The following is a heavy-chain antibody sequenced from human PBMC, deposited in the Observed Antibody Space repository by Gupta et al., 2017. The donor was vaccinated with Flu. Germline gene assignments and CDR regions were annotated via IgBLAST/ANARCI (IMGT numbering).Heavy chain of an antibody. CDR3: GDSPPAPQGLHS. CDR1: GFSLSTTGVG. Sequence: QITLNESGPTLVKATQTLTQTCTFSGFSLSTTGVGVGWVRQPPGKGLECLAVIFWNNDKAYIPSLRSRLNIKKGASRNQIVLIIENKDXAXTATYYXGDSPPAPQGLHSWGQGTPITGSS. D-gene: IGHD3-3*01. V-gene: IGHV2-5*01. J-gene: IGHJ4*02. CDR2: IFWNNDK.